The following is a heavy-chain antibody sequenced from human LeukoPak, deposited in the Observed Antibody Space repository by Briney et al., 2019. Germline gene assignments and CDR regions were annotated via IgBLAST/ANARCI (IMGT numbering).Heavy chain of an antibody. CDR1: GYSFTSYW. V-gene: IGHV5-51*01. CDR3: ARGEVYFDPYFDY. Sequence: GESLKISCKGSGYSFTSYWIGWVRQMPGEGLEGMGIIYSGDSDTRYSPSFQGQVTLSADKSISTAYLQWSSLKASDTAMYYCARGEVYFDPYFDYWGQGTLVTVSS. CDR2: IYSGDSDT. D-gene: IGHD3-10*01. J-gene: IGHJ4*02.